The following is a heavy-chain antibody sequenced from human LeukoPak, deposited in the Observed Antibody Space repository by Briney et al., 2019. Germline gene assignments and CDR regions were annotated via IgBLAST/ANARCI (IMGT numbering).Heavy chain of an antibody. CDR1: GYSFTSYW. Sequence: GESLKISCKGSGYSFTSYWIGWVRQMPGKGLEWMGIIYPGDSDTRYSPSFQGQVTISADKSISTAYLQWSSLKASDTAMYYCARVYYYDSSGYYYGGNYFDYWGQGTLVTVSS. V-gene: IGHV5-51*01. J-gene: IGHJ4*02. D-gene: IGHD3-22*01. CDR3: ARVYYYDSSGYYYGGNYFDY. CDR2: IYPGDSDT.